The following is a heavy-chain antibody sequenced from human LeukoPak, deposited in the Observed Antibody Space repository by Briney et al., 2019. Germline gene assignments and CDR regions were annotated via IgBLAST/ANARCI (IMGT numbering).Heavy chain of an antibody. Sequence: GGSLRLSCAASGFTVSSNYMSWVRQAPGKGLEWVSVIYSGGSTYYADSVKGRFTISRDNSKNTLYLQMNSLRAEDTAVYYCASRSRGYDYPTSWYFDYWGQGTLVTVSS. D-gene: IGHD5-12*01. CDR1: GFTVSSNY. CDR3: ASRSRGYDYPTSWYFDY. CDR2: IYSGGST. V-gene: IGHV3-66*02. J-gene: IGHJ4*02.